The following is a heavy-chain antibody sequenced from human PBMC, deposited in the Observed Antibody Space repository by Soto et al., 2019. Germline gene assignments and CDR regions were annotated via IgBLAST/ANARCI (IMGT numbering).Heavy chain of an antibody. CDR3: AKVHRGYDSSGGY. CDR1: GFTFSSYA. Sequence: EVQLLESGGGLVQPGGSLRLSCAASGFTFSSYAMSWVRQAPGKGLEWVSAISGSGGSTYYADSVKGRFTNSRDNSKNTRYLQMNSLRAADTAVYYFAKVHRGYDSSGGYWGKGTLVTVSS. J-gene: IGHJ4*02. V-gene: IGHV3-23*01. CDR2: ISGSGGST. D-gene: IGHD3-22*01.